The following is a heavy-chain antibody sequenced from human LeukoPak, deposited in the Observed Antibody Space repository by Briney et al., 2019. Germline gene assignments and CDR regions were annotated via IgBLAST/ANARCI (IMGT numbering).Heavy chain of an antibody. Sequence: GASVKVSCKASGGTFSSYAISWVRQAPGQGLEWMGGIIPILGIANYAQKFQGRVTITADKSTSTAYMELSSLRSEDTAVYYCARGPQPNGDNDYWGQGTLVTVSS. CDR3: ARGPQPNGDNDY. V-gene: IGHV1-69*10. D-gene: IGHD4-17*01. CDR1: GGTFSSYA. J-gene: IGHJ4*02. CDR2: IIPILGIA.